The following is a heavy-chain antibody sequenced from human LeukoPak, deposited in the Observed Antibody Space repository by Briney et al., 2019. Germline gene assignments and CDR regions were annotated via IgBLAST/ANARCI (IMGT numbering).Heavy chain of an antibody. D-gene: IGHD5-24*01. Sequence: GGSLRLSCSASGFXFRSYWMHWVRQAPGMGLVWLSRINGDGTITYYADSVKGRFTISRDISKNTLYLQMNSLRAEDTAVYYCARRAYNWGAFDIWGQGTMVTVSS. V-gene: IGHV3-74*01. CDR2: INGDGTIT. CDR1: GFXFRSYW. J-gene: IGHJ3*02. CDR3: ARRAYNWGAFDI.